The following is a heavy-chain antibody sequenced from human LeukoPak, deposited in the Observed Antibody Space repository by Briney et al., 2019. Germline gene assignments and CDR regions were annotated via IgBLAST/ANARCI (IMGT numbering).Heavy chain of an antibody. CDR3: TRDPEMATILFEY. CDR1: GFSFSSYA. D-gene: IGHD5-24*01. J-gene: IGHJ4*02. Sequence: GGSLRLSCAASGFSFSSYAMTWVRRAPGKGLEWVSGISGGGDFTYYADSVKGRFTISRDNSKNTLYLQMNSLRAEDTAVYYCTRDPEMATILFEYWGQGTLVTVSS. CDR2: ISGGGDFT. V-gene: IGHV3-23*01.